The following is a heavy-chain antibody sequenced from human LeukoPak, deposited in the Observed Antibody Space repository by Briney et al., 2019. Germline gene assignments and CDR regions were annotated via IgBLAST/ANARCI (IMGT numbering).Heavy chain of an antibody. CDR3: ARDFLYGMDV. Sequence: GGSLRLSCAASGFTFSSYWMHWVRQAPGKGLVWVSRIVSGGSRTSYADSVKGRFTISRDNAKNTLYLQMNSLRAEDTAVYYCARDFLYGMDVWGQGTTVTVSS. V-gene: IGHV3-74*01. CDR2: IVSGGSRT. J-gene: IGHJ6*02. CDR1: GFTFSSYW.